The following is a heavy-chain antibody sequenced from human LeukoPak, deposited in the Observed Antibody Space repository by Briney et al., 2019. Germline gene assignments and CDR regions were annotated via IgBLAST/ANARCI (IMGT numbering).Heavy chain of an antibody. CDR2: INPNSGAT. CDR1: GDTFTGYY. D-gene: IGHD1-14*01. V-gene: IGHV1-2*02. J-gene: IGHJ6*03. CDR3: ARDGGTWNHDYYMDV. Sequence: GASVKVSCKASGDTFTGYYMHWVRQAPGQGLEWMGWINPNSGATNYAQKFQGRVTMTRDTSISTAYMELSRLRSDDTAVYYCARDGGTWNHDYYMDVWGKGTTVTVSS.